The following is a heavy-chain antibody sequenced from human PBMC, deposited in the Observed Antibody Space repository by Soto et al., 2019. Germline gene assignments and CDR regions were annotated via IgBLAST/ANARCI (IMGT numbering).Heavy chain of an antibody. CDR3: VRGGGGGLFDP. J-gene: IGHJ5*02. CDR1: GIALNNYG. CDR2: ISKSDYT. D-gene: IGHD2-15*01. V-gene: IGHV3-21*01. Sequence: GSXILSCAGSGIALNNYGINCCRQAPGKGLEWVSSISKSDYTYYSDSVKGRFTISRDNAKRSLYLQMMSLTAEDTAIYYCVRGGGGGLFDPWGQGTMVTVSS.